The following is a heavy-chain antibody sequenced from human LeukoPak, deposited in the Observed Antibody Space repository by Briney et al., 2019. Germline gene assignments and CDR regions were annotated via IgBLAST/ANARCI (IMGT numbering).Heavy chain of an antibody. J-gene: IGHJ4*02. V-gene: IGHV3-30-3*01. D-gene: IGHD3-10*01. CDR2: ISYDGSNK. CDR1: GLTFSSYA. Sequence: GGSLRLSCAASGLTFSSYAMHWVRQAPGKGLEWVAVISYDGSNKYYADSVKGRFTISRDNSKNTLYLQMNSLRAEDTAVYYCARDDQTRDFDYWGQGTLVTVSS. CDR3: ARDDQTRDFDY.